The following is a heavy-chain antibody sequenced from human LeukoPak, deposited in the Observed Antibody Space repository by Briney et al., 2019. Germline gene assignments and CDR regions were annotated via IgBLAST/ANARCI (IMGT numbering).Heavy chain of an antibody. CDR2: ISGSGGST. CDR3: AKSFSTYYYDSSGYLGDAFDI. Sequence: PGGSLRLSCAASGFTLSTYGMSWVRQAPGKGLEWVSAISGSGGSTYYADSVKGRFTISRDNSKNTLYLQMNSLRAEDTAVYYCAKSFSTYYYDSSGYLGDAFDIWGQGTMVTVSS. J-gene: IGHJ3*02. V-gene: IGHV3-23*01. CDR1: GFTLSTYG. D-gene: IGHD3-22*01.